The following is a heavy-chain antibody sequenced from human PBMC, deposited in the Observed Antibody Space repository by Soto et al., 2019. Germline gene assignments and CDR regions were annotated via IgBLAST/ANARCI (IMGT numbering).Heavy chain of an antibody. Sequence: EEQLVESGGGLVEPGGSLRLSCAGSGFKFSDAWMNWIRQAPGKGLEWVGRIKSKGSGATIDYAGPVKGRFIISRDDSKSTVFLKRHSLTTDDPAVYFWTHDWTVYNDNAVWGQGTMVTVSS. D-gene: IGHD3-16*01. CDR1: GFKFSDAW. CDR3: THDWTVYNDNAV. V-gene: IGHV3-15*07. CDR2: IKSKGSGATI. J-gene: IGHJ3*01.